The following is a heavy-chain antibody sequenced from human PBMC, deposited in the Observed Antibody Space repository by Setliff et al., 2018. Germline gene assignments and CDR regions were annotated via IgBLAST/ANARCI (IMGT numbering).Heavy chain of an antibody. D-gene: IGHD2-21*01. CDR2: ISVYTGKT. CDR1: GYTFTSYG. CDR3: ATEKFPGDWGDY. J-gene: IGHJ4*02. V-gene: IGHV1-18*01. Sequence: VASVKVSCKASGYTFTSYGFSWVRQAPGQGLEWMGWISVYTGKTKYAQKFQGRVTMTTDTSTRTAYMEVTSLRSDDTAVYYCATEKFPGDWGDYWGQGTLVTVSS.